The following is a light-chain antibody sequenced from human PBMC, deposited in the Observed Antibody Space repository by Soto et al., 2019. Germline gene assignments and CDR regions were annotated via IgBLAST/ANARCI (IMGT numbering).Light chain of an antibody. CDR2: DAS. CDR3: QQYNSYSLT. Sequence: DIQMTQSPSTLSASVGDRVTITCRASQSISNRLAWYQQKPGKAPKVLIYDASSLESGVPSRFSGSGSGTEFTLTISSLQPDDFATYYCQQYNSYSLTFGGGTKVDIK. J-gene: IGKJ4*01. CDR1: QSISNR. V-gene: IGKV1-5*01.